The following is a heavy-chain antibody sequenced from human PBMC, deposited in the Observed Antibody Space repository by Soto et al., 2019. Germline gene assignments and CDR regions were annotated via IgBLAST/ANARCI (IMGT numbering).Heavy chain of an antibody. CDR1: GFSFSNAW. V-gene: IGHV3-15*07. CDR3: TTGSVEGV. Sequence: EVQLVESGGGLVKPGGPLRLSCAASGFSFSNAWMIWVRQAPGKGLEWAGRIKRKIDGEGTDYAAPVKGRFTVLRDVSKSALYLQMNSLKGDDTAVYYCTTGSVEGVWGQGTTVTVS. D-gene: IGHD2-15*01. J-gene: IGHJ6*02. CDR2: IKRKIDGEGT.